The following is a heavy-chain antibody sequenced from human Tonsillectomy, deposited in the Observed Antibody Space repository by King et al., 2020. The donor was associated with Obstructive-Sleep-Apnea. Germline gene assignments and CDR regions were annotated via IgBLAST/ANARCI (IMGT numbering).Heavy chain of an antibody. CDR1: GLAFSTYA. CDR3: AKGGGYSNYWFDR. CDR2: ISGGGGSI. J-gene: IGHJ5*02. D-gene: IGHD4-11*01. Sequence: VQLVESGGGLVQPGGSLRLSCVASGLAFSTYAMNWVRQAPGKGLEWVPSISGGGGSIYYVDSVKGRFTISRDNSKNSLYLQMNSLRAEDTALYYCAKGGGYSNYWFDRWGQGTLVTVSS. V-gene: IGHV3-23*04.